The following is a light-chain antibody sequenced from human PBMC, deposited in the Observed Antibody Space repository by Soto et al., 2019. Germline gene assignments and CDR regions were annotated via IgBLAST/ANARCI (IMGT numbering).Light chain of an antibody. Sequence: EIVMTQSPATLSVSPGERATLSCRASQSVSSNFAWYQQKPGQAPRLLIYGASTRATGIPARFSGSGSGTDFTLTISSLQSEDFPVYYCQQYNNWTRTFGQGTKVEIK. CDR3: QQYNNWTRT. CDR2: GAS. CDR1: QSVSSN. V-gene: IGKV3-15*01. J-gene: IGKJ1*01.